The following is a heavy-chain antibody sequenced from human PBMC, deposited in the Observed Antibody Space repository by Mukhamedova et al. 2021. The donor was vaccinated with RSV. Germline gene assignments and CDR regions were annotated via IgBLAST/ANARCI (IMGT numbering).Heavy chain of an antibody. Sequence: SSYAMHWVRQAPGKGLEWVAVISYDGSNKYYADSVKGRFTISRDNSKNTLYLQMNSLRAEDTAVYYCARGGGLQLWLPSDYWGPG. V-gene: IGHV3-30*04. CDR2: ISYDGSNK. CDR1: SSYA. D-gene: IGHD5-18*01. J-gene: IGHJ4*02. CDR3: ARGGGLQLWLPSDY.